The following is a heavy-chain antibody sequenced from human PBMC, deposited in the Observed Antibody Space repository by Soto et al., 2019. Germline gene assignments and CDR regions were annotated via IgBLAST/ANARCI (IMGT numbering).Heavy chain of an antibody. CDR2: MSPNGNNQ. Sequence: PXVCLRLACAAPCFTFSIYALHCVGHAPGKGLEWVAVMSPNGNNQYYADSVKGRFTISRDTSKSTLYLQMTSLRPDDTAVYYCPTGPNFNYDTSRYSGHGTLVTVS. V-gene: IGHV3-30-3*01. D-gene: IGHD3-22*01. J-gene: IGHJ4*01. CDR1: CFTFSIYA. CDR3: PTGPNFNYDTSRY.